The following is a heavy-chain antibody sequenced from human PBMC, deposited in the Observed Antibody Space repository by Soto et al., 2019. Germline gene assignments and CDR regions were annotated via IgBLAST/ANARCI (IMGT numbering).Heavy chain of an antibody. CDR1: GDTFSFYT. D-gene: IGHD3-10*01. Sequence: QVQMVQSGAEVKKPGSSVKVSCKASGDTFSFYTINWVRQAPGLGLEWMGRVNPILSMSNYAQKFQGRVTMTADTPTSTAYMELRSLRSEDTAFYYCATSYGSGYRAFDYWGQGALVTVSS. CDR2: VNPILSMS. CDR3: ATSYGSGYRAFDY. V-gene: IGHV1-69*02. J-gene: IGHJ4*02.